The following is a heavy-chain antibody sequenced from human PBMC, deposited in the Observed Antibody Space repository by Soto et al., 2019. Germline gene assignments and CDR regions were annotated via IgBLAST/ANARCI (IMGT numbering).Heavy chain of an antibody. J-gene: IGHJ4*02. CDR1: GYTFTSYD. D-gene: IGHD3-9*01. CDR2: MNPNSGNT. V-gene: IGHV1-8*01. CDR3: VRGLHEIRYFDW. Sequence: DSVKVSCKASGYTFTSYDINWVRQATGQGLEWMGWMNPNSGNTGYAQKFQGRVTMTRNTSISTTYMELSSLRSEDTAVYYCVRGLHEIRYFDWSCQGNLVTVS.